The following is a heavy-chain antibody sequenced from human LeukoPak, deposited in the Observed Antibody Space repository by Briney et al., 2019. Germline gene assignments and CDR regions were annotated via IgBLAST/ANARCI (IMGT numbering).Heavy chain of an antibody. Sequence: GASVKVSCKASGYTFTSYDINWVRQATGQGLEWMGWMNPKSGNTGYAQKFQGRVTMTRDMSTSTVYMELSSLRSEDTAVYYCARDARITMVRDTNNWFDPWGQGTLVTVSS. V-gene: IGHV1-8*01. CDR1: GYTFTSYD. J-gene: IGHJ5*02. D-gene: IGHD3-10*01. CDR2: MNPKSGNT. CDR3: ARDARITMVRDTNNWFDP.